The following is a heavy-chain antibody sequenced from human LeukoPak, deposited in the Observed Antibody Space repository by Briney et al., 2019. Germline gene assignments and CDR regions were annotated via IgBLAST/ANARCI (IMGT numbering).Heavy chain of an antibody. CDR3: ARDPYGDYSYYYMDV. CDR1: GGTFSSYA. Sequence: ASVKVSCKASGGTFSSYAISWVRQAPRQGLEWMGGIIPIFGTANYAQKFQGRATITADKSTSTAYMELSSLRSEDTAVYYCARDPYGDYSYYYMDVWGKGTTVTVSS. J-gene: IGHJ6*03. V-gene: IGHV1-69*06. CDR2: IIPIFGTA. D-gene: IGHD4-17*01.